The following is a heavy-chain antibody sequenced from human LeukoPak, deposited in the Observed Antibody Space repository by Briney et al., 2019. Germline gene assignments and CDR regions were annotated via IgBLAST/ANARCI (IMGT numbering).Heavy chain of an antibody. Sequence: PGGSLRLSCAASGFTFSSYSMNWVRQAPGEGLEWVSSISSSSSYIYYADSVKGRFTISRDNAKNSLYLQMNSLRAEDTAVYYCARGGKYYYYYYGMDVWGQGTTVTVSS. D-gene: IGHD3-16*01. CDR1: GFTFSSYS. V-gene: IGHV3-21*01. J-gene: IGHJ6*02. CDR3: ARGGKYYYYYYGMDV. CDR2: ISSSSSYI.